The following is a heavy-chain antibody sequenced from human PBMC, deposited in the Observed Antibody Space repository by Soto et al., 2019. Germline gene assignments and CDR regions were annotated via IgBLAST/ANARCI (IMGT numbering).Heavy chain of an antibody. V-gene: IGHV1-18*01. J-gene: IGHJ3*02. D-gene: IGHD2-8*01. Sequence: GASVKVSCKASGYTFTSYGISWVRQAPGQGNEWKGWISAYNGNTNYAQKLQGRVTMTTDTSTSTVYMELRSLRSDDTAVYYCARGLGYCTNGVCYHDAFDIWGQGTMVTVSS. CDR2: ISAYNGNT. CDR3: ARGLGYCTNGVCYHDAFDI. CDR1: GYTFTSYG.